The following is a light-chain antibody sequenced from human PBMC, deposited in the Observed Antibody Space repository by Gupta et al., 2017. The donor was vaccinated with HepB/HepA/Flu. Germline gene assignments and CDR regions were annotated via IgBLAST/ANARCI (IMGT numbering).Light chain of an antibody. V-gene: IGLV1-51*01. CDR1: SSNIGNNY. J-gene: IGLJ3*02. CDR3: GTWDSSLSVHWV. CDR2: DNN. Sequence: QSALSQPPPVSAPPGQKVIISVPGTSSNIGNNYGSWYQQTPGTAPKLLIYDNNKRPSGIPDRFAGSKSGTSATLGITGLQTGDEADYYGGTWDSSLSVHWVFGGGTKLTVL.